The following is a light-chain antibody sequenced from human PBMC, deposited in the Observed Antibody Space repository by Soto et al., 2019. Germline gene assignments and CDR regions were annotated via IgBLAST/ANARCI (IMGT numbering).Light chain of an antibody. Sequence: ESVLTQSPGTLSLGPGARATLSCRASHSVSNSYFAWYQQKPGQAPRLLSYGISSRATGIPDRFSGSGSGTDFTLTISRLEPEDFVVYYCQQYSSLPHTFGQGTKLEVK. CDR1: HSVSNSY. V-gene: IGKV3-20*01. CDR3: QQYSSLPHT. J-gene: IGKJ2*01. CDR2: GIS.